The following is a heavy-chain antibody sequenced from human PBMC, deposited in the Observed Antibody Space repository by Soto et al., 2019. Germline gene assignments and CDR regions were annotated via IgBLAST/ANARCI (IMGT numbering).Heavy chain of an antibody. CDR1: GYTFTSYA. Sequence: QVQLVQSGAEVKKPGASVKVSCKASGYTFTSYAMHWVRQAPGQRLEWMGWINAGNGNTKYSQKFQGRVTITRDTSASTVYMELSSLRSEDTAVYYCARFRAGYWGQGTLVTVSS. CDR2: INAGNGNT. D-gene: IGHD3-10*01. V-gene: IGHV1-3*01. J-gene: IGHJ4*02. CDR3: ARFRAGY.